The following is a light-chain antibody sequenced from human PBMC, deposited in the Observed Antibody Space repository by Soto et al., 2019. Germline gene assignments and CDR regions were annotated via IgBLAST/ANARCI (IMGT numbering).Light chain of an antibody. CDR1: QTVSSY. Sequence: EIVMTQSPATLSVSPGERATVSCRASQTVSSYLAWYQQKPGQAPRLLIYGASTRAAGISARFSGSGSGTESTLTISSLQPADFAVYYCQQYNKGPPYTFGQGTKLEIK. CDR2: GAS. V-gene: IGKV3-15*01. J-gene: IGKJ2*01. CDR3: QQYNKGPPYT.